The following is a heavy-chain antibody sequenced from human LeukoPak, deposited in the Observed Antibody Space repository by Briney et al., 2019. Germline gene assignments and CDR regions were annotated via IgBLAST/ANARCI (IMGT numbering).Heavy chain of an antibody. CDR2: ISYDGNNK. CDR1: GITFSSYT. CDR3: AREITMVRGVIRYYYMDV. D-gene: IGHD3-10*01. J-gene: IGHJ6*03. V-gene: IGHV3-30*04. Sequence: GGSLRLSCAASGITFSSYTMHWVRQAPGKGLECVAVISYDGNNKYYADSVKGRFTISRDNSKNTLYLQMNSLRAEDTAVYYCAREITMVRGVIRYYYMDVWGKGTTVTVSS.